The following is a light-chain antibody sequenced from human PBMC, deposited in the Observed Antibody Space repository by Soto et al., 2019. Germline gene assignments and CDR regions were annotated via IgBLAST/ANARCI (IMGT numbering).Light chain of an antibody. V-gene: IGKV2-28*01. J-gene: IGKJ1*01. CDR2: LGS. CDR3: MQAVYTRT. CDR1: QNLLHSDGYNY. Sequence: EIVVTQSPLSLSVTPGEPASISCRSSQNLLHSDGYNYLDWYLQKPGQSPQLLIFLGSYRASGVPDRFSGSGSGTDFTLRISRVEAEDVGVYYCMQAVYTRTFGPGTKVDIK.